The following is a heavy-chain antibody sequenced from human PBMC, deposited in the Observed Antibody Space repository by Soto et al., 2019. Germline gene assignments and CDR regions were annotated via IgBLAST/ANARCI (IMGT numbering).Heavy chain of an antibody. CDR3: AKGSIVGATKDWFDP. CDR1: GFTFSSYG. CDR2: ISYDGSNK. V-gene: IGHV3-30*18. Sequence: GGSLRLTDSASGFTFSSYGMHWVRQAPGKGLEWVAVISYDGSNKYYADSVKGRFTISRDNSKNTLYLQMNSLRAEDTAVYYCAKGSIVGATKDWFDPWGQGTLVTVSS. D-gene: IGHD1-26*01. J-gene: IGHJ5*02.